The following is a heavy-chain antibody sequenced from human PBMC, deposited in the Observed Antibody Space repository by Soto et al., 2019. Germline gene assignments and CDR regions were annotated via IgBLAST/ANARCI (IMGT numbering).Heavy chain of an antibody. CDR1: GFSFRNDG. V-gene: IGHV3-33*01. Sequence: QVQLVESGGGVVQPGRSLRLSCAASGFSFRNDGMHWVRQAPGKGLEWVAVIWYDGSETRYVDSVKGRFTISRDSSENTLYLQMNNLRAEDTAVYYCARGKYPTCSGGTCSDYWGQGTLVTVSS. D-gene: IGHD2-15*01. CDR3: ARGKYPTCSGGTCSDY. CDR2: IWYDGSET. J-gene: IGHJ4*02.